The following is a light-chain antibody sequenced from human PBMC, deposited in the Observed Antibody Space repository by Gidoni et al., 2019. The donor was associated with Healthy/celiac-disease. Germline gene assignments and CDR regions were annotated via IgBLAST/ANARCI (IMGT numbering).Light chain of an antibody. CDR1: SSDVGRYNL. V-gene: IGLV2-23*03. CDR3: CSYAVSSTFV. CDR2: EGS. J-gene: IGLJ2*01. Sequence: QSALTQPASVSGSTGQSITISCTGTSSDVGRYNLVAWYPQHPGKAPKLMIYEGSKRPSGVSNRFSGSKSGNTASLPISGLQAEDEADYYCCSYAVSSTFVFGGGTKLTVL.